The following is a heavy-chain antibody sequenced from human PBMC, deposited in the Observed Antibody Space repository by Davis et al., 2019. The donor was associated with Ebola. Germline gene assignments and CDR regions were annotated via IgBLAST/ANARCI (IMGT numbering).Heavy chain of an antibody. CDR1: GFTFSSYW. CDR2: IKQDGSEK. D-gene: IGHD2-2*01. Sequence: GESLKISCAASGFTFSSYWMSWVRQAPGKGLEWVANIKQDGSEKYYVDSVKGRFTISRDNSKNSLYLQMNSLRTEDTALYYCAKDLVVPAAIVYYGMDVWGQGTTVTVSS. J-gene: IGHJ6*02. CDR3: AKDLVVPAAIVYYGMDV. V-gene: IGHV3-7*03.